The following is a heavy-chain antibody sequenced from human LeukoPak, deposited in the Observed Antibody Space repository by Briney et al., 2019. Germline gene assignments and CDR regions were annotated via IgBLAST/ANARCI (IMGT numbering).Heavy chain of an antibody. D-gene: IGHD3-22*01. CDR1: GFTFSTYW. Sequence: GGSLRLSCAASGFTFSTYWMHWVRQAPGEGLVWVSRTNTDGRTTTYEDSVKGRFTISRDNAKNMLYLQMNSLRAEDTAVYYCARIEDRGAAFDSWGQGTLVTVSS. V-gene: IGHV3-74*01. CDR3: ARIEDRGAAFDS. CDR2: TNTDGRTT. J-gene: IGHJ4*02.